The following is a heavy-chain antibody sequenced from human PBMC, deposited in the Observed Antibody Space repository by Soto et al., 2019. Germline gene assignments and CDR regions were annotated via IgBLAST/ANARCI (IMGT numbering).Heavy chain of an antibody. Sequence: SETLSLTCAVYGGSFSGYYWSWIRQPPGKGLEWIGEINHSGSTNYNPSLKSRVTISVDTSKNQFSLKLSSVTAADTAVYYCARKGDIVVVVAARPRNWFDPWGQGTLVTVSS. J-gene: IGHJ5*02. D-gene: IGHD2-15*01. V-gene: IGHV4-34*01. CDR3: ARKGDIVVVVAARPRNWFDP. CDR1: GGSFSGYY. CDR2: INHSGST.